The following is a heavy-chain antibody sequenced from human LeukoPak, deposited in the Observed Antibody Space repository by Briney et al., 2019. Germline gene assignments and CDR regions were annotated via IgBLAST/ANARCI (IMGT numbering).Heavy chain of an antibody. CDR2: IKQDGSEK. D-gene: IGHD2-15*01. CDR3: AREDVAAYYYMDV. Sequence: PGGSPRLSCAASGFTFRSYWMTWVRQAPGKGLEWVANIKQDGSEKYYVDSVKGRFTISRDNAKNSLFLQMNNLRAEDTAVYYCAREDVAAYYYMDVWGKGTTVTVSS. J-gene: IGHJ6*03. CDR1: GFTFRSYW. V-gene: IGHV3-7*01.